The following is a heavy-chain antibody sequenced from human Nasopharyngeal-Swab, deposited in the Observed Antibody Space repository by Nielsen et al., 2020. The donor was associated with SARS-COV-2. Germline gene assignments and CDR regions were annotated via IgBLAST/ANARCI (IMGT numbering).Heavy chain of an antibody. CDR1: GFTFDDYA. J-gene: IGHJ4*02. CDR3: AKDMVLVDIVVVPAAMPDY. CDR2: ISWDGGST. D-gene: IGHD2-2*01. Sequence: GESLKISCAASGFTFDDYAMHWVRQAPGKGLEWVSLISWDGGSTYYADSVKGRFTISRDNSKNPLYLQMNSLRAEDTALYYCAKDMVLVDIVVVPAAMPDYWGQGTLVTVSS. V-gene: IGHV3-43D*04.